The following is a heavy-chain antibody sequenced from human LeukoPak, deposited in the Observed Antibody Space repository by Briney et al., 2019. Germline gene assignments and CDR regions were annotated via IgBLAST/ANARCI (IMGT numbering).Heavy chain of an antibody. D-gene: IGHD6-13*01. Sequence: SETLSLTCTVSGGSISSSSYYWGWIRQAPGKGLEWIGSIYYSGSTNYNPSLKSRVTISVDTSKNQFSLKLSSVTAADTAVYYCARDLTSDSSSWYLVGVPTPLWGQGTLVTVSS. V-gene: IGHV4-39*07. CDR1: GGSISSSSYY. CDR2: IYYSGST. J-gene: IGHJ4*02. CDR3: ARDLTSDSSSWYLVGVPTPL.